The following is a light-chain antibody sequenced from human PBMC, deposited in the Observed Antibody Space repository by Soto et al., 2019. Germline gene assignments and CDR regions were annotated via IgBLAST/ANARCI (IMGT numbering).Light chain of an antibody. V-gene: IGLV1-44*01. CDR3: AAWDDSLNGWV. CDR2: SNN. CDR1: TSNFGGNS. Sequence: QTVVTQPPSASGTPGQRVIISCSGSTSNFGGNSANWYQQFPGTAPKVLIYSNNQRPSGVPDRFSGSKSGTSASLAISGLQSEDEADYYCAAWDDSLNGWVFGGWTKVTVL. J-gene: IGLJ3*02.